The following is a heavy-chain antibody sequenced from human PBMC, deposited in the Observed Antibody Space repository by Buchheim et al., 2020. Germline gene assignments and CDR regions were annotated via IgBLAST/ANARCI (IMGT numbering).Heavy chain of an antibody. V-gene: IGHV3-7*04. CDR3: ARGRRHFDY. J-gene: IGHJ4*02. CDR1: GFTFSDYW. Sequence: EVQLVDSGGDLVQPGGSLRLSCEASGFTFSDYWMSWVRQAPGKGPEWVASIKQEGSERHYVDSVKGRFTTSRDNGRKSLCLQMNSLRGEDTAVYYCARGRRHFDYWGQGTL. CDR2: IKQEGSER.